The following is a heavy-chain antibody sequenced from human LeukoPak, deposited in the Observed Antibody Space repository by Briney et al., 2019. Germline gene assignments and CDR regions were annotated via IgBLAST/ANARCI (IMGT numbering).Heavy chain of an antibody. CDR1: GASISSYY. J-gene: IGHJ4*02. Sequence: SETLSLTCTVSGASISSYYWSWIRQPPGKGLEWIGYIFHSGSTNYNPSLKSRVTISVDTSKNQLSLKLSSVTAADTAVYYCARGAPGGNDYGDYWGQGTLVIVPP. CDR3: ARGAPGGNDYGDY. V-gene: IGHV4-59*01. CDR2: IFHSGST.